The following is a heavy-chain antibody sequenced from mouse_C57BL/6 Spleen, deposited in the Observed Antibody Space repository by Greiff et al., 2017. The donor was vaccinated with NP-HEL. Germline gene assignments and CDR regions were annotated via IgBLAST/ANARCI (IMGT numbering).Heavy chain of an antibody. J-gene: IGHJ1*03. D-gene: IGHD1-1*01. CDR2: IWTGGGT. CDR3: AGDTVADV. Sequence: GKRKEVGPGLVAPSQSLSITCTVSGFSLTSYAISWVRQPPGKGLEWLGVIWTGGGTNYNSALKSRLSISKDNSKSQVFLKMNSLQTDDTARYDCAGDTVADVWGTGTTVTVSS. CDR1: GFSLTSYA. V-gene: IGHV2-9-1*01.